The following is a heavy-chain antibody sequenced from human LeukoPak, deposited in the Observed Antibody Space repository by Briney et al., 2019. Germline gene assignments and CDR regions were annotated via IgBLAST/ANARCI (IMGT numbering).Heavy chain of an antibody. CDR2: VYYSGRT. Sequence: SETLSLTCTVSGGSISRDTYYCAWIRQSPGRGLEWLGSVYYSGRTDYNPSLKSRVTIFVDTSKNPLSLRLSAVTAADTAVYYCARHGPVVTATDAFDLWGQGTMVTVSS. CDR1: GGSISRDTYY. V-gene: IGHV4-39*01. CDR3: ARHGPVVTATDAFDL. D-gene: IGHD2-21*02. J-gene: IGHJ3*01.